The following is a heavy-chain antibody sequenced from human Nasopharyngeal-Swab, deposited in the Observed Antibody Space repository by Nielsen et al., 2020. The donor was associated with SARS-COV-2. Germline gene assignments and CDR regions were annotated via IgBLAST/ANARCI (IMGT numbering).Heavy chain of an antibody. CDR2: ISSSSSYI. J-gene: IGHJ3*02. CDR1: GFTVSSNY. V-gene: IGHV3-21*01. D-gene: IGHD5-24*01. CDR3: VRTDGYTLNNAFDI. Sequence: GESLKISCAASGFTVSSNYMSWVRQAPGKGLEWVSSISSSSSYIYYADSVKGRFTISRDNAKNSLYLQMNSLRAEDTAVYYCVRTDGYTLNNAFDIWGQGTMVTVSS.